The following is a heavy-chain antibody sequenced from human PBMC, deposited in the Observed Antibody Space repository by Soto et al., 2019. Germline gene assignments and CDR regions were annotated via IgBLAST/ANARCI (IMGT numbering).Heavy chain of an antibody. D-gene: IGHD3-22*01. J-gene: IGHJ4*02. CDR1: GYTFTNYY. Sequence: ASVKVSCKASGYTFTNYYIHWVRQAPGQGLEWVGLINPKTGTTNDSPKFQGRVTMTSDTSTSTAYMELSSLRSEDTAVFYCVRVLEVRYYYESSGYWGQGTLVTVSS. V-gene: IGHV1-2*06. CDR2: INPKTGTT. CDR3: VRVLEVRYYYESSGY.